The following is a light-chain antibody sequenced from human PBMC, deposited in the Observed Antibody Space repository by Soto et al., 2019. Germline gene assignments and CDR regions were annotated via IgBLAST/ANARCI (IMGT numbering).Light chain of an antibody. Sequence: QSVLTKPPSVSGAPGQRVTISCTGSNSNIGAGFGVQWYQQFPRTAPRLLIYNNTNRPSGVPDRFSASKSGTSASLAITGLRAEDEADYYCQSFDINVLALIFGVGTKVTVL. CDR1: NSNIGAGFG. CDR2: NNT. J-gene: IGLJ2*01. V-gene: IGLV1-40*01. CDR3: QSFDINVLALI.